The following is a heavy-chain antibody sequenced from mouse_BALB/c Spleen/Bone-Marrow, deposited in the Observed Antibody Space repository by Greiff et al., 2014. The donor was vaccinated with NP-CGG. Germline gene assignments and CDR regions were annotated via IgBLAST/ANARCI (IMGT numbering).Heavy chain of an antibody. D-gene: IGHD1-2*01. J-gene: IGHJ2*01. V-gene: IGHV1-4*02. Sequence: QVQLQQSASELARPGASVRLPCRASGYTFTGYTMQWVKQRPGQGLEWIGYIVPRSGYTDYNQKFKDKTTLTADKSSNTAYMQLSRLTSEDSAVYYCAGEDITTAYFDYWGQGTTLTVSS. CDR1: GYTFTGYT. CDR2: IVPRSGYT. CDR3: AGEDITTAYFDY.